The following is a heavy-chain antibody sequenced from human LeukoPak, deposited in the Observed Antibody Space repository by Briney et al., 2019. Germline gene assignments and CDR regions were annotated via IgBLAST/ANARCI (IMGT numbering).Heavy chain of an antibody. J-gene: IGHJ4*02. CDR1: GFTFSSYS. Sequence: GGSLRLSCAASGFTFSSYSMNWVRQAPGKGLEWVSPISSSSSHIYYADSVKGRFTISRDNAKNSLYLQMNSLRAEDTAVYYCARRHYGSGSYDYWGQGTLVTVSS. CDR2: ISSSSSHI. CDR3: ARRHYGSGSYDY. V-gene: IGHV3-21*01. D-gene: IGHD3-10*01.